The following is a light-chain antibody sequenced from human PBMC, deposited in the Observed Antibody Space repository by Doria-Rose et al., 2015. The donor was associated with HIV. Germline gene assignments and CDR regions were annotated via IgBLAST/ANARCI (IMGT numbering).Light chain of an antibody. CDR1: SSDVGSYNL. CDR2: EVS. J-gene: IGLJ3*02. Sequence: QSALIQPASVSGSPGQSITISCTGTSSDVGSYNLVSWYQQYPGKATKLMIFEVSKRPSGISNRFSGSKSGNTASLTISGLQAEDEADYYCYSYVGSSTVVFGGGTKLTVL. V-gene: IGLV2-23*02. CDR3: YSYVGSSTVV.